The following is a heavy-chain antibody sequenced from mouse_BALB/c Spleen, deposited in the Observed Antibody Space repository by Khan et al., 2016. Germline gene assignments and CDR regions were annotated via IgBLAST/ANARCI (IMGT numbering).Heavy chain of an antibody. CDR3: ARAPPRWYFAD. Sequence: EVQLQESGPGLVKPSQSLSLTCTVTGYSITSDYAWNWLRQFPGNKLEWMGYISYSGTTSYNPSLKSRISITRDTSKNQFFLQLNSVTTEDTATYYCARAPPRWYFADWGEGTTVTVSS. J-gene: IGHJ1*01. CDR2: ISYSGTT. V-gene: IGHV3-2*02. CDR1: GYSITSDYA.